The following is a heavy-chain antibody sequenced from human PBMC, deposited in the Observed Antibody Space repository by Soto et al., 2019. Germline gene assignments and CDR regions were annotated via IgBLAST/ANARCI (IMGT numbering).Heavy chain of an antibody. V-gene: IGHV4-34*01. CDR3: ARGHLPGGNTFYYDY. D-gene: IGHD2-15*01. CDR1: GGSFSGNY. Sequence: QVQLQQWGAGLLKPSETLSLTCTVYGGSFSGNYWSWIRQPPGMGLEWIGEISHSGTTNYNPSLISRVTLSVDTSKNQFSLKLSSVTAADTAIYYCARGHLPGGNTFYYDYWGQGTLVTVSS. CDR2: ISHSGTT. J-gene: IGHJ4*02.